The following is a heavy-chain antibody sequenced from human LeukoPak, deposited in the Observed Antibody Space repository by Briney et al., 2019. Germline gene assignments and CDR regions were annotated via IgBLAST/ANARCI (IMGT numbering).Heavy chain of an antibody. CDR2: IIPILGIA. CDR3: ARGVESSSWPD. D-gene: IGHD6-13*01. CDR1: GGTFSSYA. J-gene: IGHJ4*02. Sequence: SVKVSCKASGGTFSSYAISWVRQAPGQGLEWMGRIIPILGIANYAQKFQGRVTITADKPTSTAYMELSSLRSEDTAVYYCARGVESSSWPDWGQGTLVTVSS. V-gene: IGHV1-69*04.